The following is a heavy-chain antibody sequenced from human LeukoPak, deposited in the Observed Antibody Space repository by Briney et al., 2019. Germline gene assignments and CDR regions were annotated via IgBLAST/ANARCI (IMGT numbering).Heavy chain of an antibody. J-gene: IGHJ4*02. D-gene: IGHD3-10*01. CDR3: ARLSAMVRGPEDIFYFEY. CDR1: GFTFSSYE. CDR2: ISSSGSTI. V-gene: IGHV3-48*03. Sequence: PGGSLRLSCAASGFTFSSYEMNWVRQAPGKGLEWVSYISSSGSTIYYADSVKGRFTISRDIAKQSVFLQMNSLRAEDTALYYCARLSAMVRGPEDIFYFEYWGLGTLVTVSS.